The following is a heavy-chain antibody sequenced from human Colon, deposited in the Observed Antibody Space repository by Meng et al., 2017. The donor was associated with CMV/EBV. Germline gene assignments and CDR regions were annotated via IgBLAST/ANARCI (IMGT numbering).Heavy chain of an antibody. J-gene: IGHJ5*02. D-gene: IGHD3-3*02. Sequence: QGTLVQAGAEGKKPGASVKVSCKTSGYTFTDYYLHWVRQAPGQGLEWMGWINSISGDTNYAQKFQGRVTMTRDTSITTAYMELNSLKSDDTAVYYCGRDRHLDPWGQGTLVTVSS. CDR1: GYTFTDYY. CDR3: GRDRHLDP. V-gene: IGHV1-2*02. CDR2: INSISGDT.